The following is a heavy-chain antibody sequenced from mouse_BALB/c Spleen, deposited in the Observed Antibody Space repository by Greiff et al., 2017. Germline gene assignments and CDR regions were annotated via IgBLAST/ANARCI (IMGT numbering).Heavy chain of an antibody. D-gene: IGHD1-1*01. Sequence: VQLQQSGAELVKPGASVKLSCKASGYTFTSYYMYWVKQRPGQGLEWIGEINPSNGGTNFNEKFKSKATLTVDKSSSKAYMQLSSLTSEDSAVYYCTRGDGSRRDWYFDVWGAGTTVTVSS. CDR3: TRGDGSRRDWYFDV. CDR2: INPSNGGT. J-gene: IGHJ1*01. V-gene: IGHV1S81*02. CDR1: GYTFTSYY.